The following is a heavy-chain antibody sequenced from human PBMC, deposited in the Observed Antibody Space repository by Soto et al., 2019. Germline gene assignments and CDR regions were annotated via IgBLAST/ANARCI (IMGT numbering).Heavy chain of an antibody. J-gene: IGHJ4*02. D-gene: IGHD1-1*01. CDR1: GGTFSSYA. CDR3: AKQPSVAGFSNFDY. CDR2: IIPIFGTA. V-gene: IGHV1-69*05. Sequence: ASVKVSCKASGGTFSSYAISWVRQAPGQGLEWMGGIIPIFGTANYAQKFQGRVTITTDESTSTAYMELSSLRSEDTAMYYCAKQPSVAGFSNFDYWGQGTLVTVSS.